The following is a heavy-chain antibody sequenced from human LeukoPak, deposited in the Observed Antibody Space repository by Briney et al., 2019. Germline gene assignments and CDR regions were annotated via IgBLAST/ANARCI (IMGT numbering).Heavy chain of an antibody. V-gene: IGHV4-38-2*02. CDR2: MYHSGST. CDR3: ARGFRGDNYDY. Sequence: SETLSLTCSVSGYSISSAYFWGWIRQPPGKGLEWIGTMYHSGSTNYNPSLKSRVTISVDTSKNQFSLKLSSVTAADTAVYFCARGFRGDNYDYWGQGTLVTVSS. D-gene: IGHD7-27*01. CDR1: GYSISSAYF. J-gene: IGHJ4*02.